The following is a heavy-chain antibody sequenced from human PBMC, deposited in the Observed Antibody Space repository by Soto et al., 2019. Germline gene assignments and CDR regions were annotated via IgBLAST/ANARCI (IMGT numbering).Heavy chain of an antibody. CDR1: GGSISSYY. V-gene: IGHV4-59*01. CDR2: IYYSGST. D-gene: IGHD1-26*01. J-gene: IGHJ4*02. CDR3: ATSRWGDYFDY. Sequence: SETLSLTCTVSGGSISSYYWSWIRQPPGKGLEWIGYIYYSGSTNYNPSLKSRVTISVDTSKNQFSLKLSSVTAADTAVYYCATSRWGDYFDYWGQGTLVTVSS.